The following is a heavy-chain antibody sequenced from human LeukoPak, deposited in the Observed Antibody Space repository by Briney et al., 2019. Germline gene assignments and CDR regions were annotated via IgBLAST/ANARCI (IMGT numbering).Heavy chain of an antibody. CDR2: ISGSGGST. CDR3: AKDTLGGVVVASTFDY. J-gene: IGHJ4*02. V-gene: IGHV3-23*01. Sequence: HSGGSLRLSCAASGFTFSSYAMSWVRQAPGKGLEWVSAISGSGGSTYHADSVKGRFTISRDNSKNTLYLQMNSLRAEDTAVYYCAKDTLGGVVVASTFDYWGQGTLVTVSS. CDR1: GFTFSSYA. D-gene: IGHD2-15*01.